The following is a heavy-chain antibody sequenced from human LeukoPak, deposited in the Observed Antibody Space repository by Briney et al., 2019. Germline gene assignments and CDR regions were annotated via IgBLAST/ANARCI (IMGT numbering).Heavy chain of an antibody. CDR1: GGSFSGYY. D-gene: IGHD3-22*01. CDR3: ASMPYYYDSGGYYS. V-gene: IGHV4-34*01. Sequence: SETLSLTCAVYGGSFSGYYWSWIRQPPGKGLEWIGEINHSGSTNYNPSLKSRVTISVDTSKNQFSLKLSSVTAADTAVYYCASMPYYYDSGGYYSWGQGTLVTVSS. CDR2: INHSGST. J-gene: IGHJ4*02.